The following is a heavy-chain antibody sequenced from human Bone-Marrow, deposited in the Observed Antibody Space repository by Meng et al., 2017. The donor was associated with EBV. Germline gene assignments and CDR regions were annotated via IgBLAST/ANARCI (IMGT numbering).Heavy chain of an antibody. V-gene: IGHV1-3*01. CDR3: ARDSSGDSRNFDP. CDR1: GYTFSTYA. CDR2: INVGNGDT. D-gene: IGHD3-22*01. Sequence: VQVVQTGVVVKKPWSSLKVSCKASGYTFSTYAIHWGRQASGQRLEWMGWINVGNGDTKYSQKLQGRVTITRDTSASTAYMELRSLRSEDTAVYYCARDSSGDSRNFDPWGQGTLVTVSS. J-gene: IGHJ5*02.